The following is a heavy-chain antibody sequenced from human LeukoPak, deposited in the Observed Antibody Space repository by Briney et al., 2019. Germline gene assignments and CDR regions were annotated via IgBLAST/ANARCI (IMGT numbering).Heavy chain of an antibody. V-gene: IGHV3-33*08. CDR2: IWYDGSNK. D-gene: IGHD2-21*02. CDR1: GFTFSSYG. Sequence: PGRSLRLSCAASGFTFSSYGMHWVRQAPGKGLEWVAVIWYDGSNKYYADSVKGRFTISRDNSKNTLYLQMNSLRAEDTAVYYCARADCGGDCYFDYWGQGTLVTVSS. CDR3: ARADCGGDCYFDY. J-gene: IGHJ4*02.